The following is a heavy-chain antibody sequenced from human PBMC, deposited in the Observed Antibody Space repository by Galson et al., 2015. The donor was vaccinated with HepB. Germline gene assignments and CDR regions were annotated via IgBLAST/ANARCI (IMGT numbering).Heavy chain of an antibody. CDR2: INTNTGNP. V-gene: IGHV7-4-1*02. CDR1: GYTFTSYA. CDR3: AREFFGVTTADRDY. J-gene: IGHJ4*02. Sequence: SVKVSCKASGYTFTSYAMNWVRQAPGQGLEWMGWINTNTGNPTYAQGFTGRFVFSLDTSVNTAYLQISSLEAEDTAVYYCAREFFGVTTADRDYWGQGTLVTVSS. D-gene: IGHD4-17*01.